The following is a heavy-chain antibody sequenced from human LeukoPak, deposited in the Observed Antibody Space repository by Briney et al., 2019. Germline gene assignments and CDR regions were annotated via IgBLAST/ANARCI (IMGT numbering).Heavy chain of an antibody. D-gene: IGHD3-10*01. V-gene: IGHV3-20*04. CDR1: GFSFDDYG. Sequence: GGSLRLSCVGSGFSFDDYGMNWVRHAPGKGLEWVSGINFNSASTVYAESVRGRFTISRDNAKNSLYLQMTSLRVEDTALYYCARDVGFTGQNYHYYMNVGGGGTTVIVS. CDR3: ARDVGFTGQNYHYYMNV. J-gene: IGHJ6*03. CDR2: INFNSAST.